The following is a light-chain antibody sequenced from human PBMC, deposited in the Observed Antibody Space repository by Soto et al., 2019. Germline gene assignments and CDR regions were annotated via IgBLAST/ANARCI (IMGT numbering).Light chain of an antibody. V-gene: IGKV3-11*01. CDR3: QQRTHWPLT. J-gene: IGKJ4*01. CDR2: DAA. CDR1: QSVDKY. Sequence: EIVLPQYPATLSFSPGERATLSCRASQSVDKYLVWYQQKPVQAPRLLIYDAASRATGIPARFSGSGSGTDFPLTITGLEPEDFAVYYCQQRTHWPLTFGGGTKLEIK.